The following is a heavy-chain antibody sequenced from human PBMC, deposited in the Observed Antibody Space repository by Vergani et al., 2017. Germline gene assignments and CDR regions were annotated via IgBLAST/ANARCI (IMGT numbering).Heavy chain of an antibody. CDR2: ISSSSSTI. V-gene: IGHV3-48*01. CDR1: GFTFSSYS. Sequence: VQLVESGGGLVQPGGSLRLSCAASGFTFSSYSMNWVRQAPGKGLEWVSYISSSSSTIYYADSVKGRFTISRDNSKNTLYLQMNSLRAEDTAVYYCAREIFPHLDYWGQGTLVTVSS. CDR3: AREIFPHLDY. J-gene: IGHJ4*02. D-gene: IGHD3-3*01.